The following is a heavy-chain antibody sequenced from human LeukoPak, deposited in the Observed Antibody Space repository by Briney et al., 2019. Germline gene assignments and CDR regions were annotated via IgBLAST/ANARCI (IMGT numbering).Heavy chain of an antibody. Sequence: SETLSLTCAVYGGSFSGYYWSWIRQPPGKGLEWIGYIYHRGSANYNPSLKSRVAISLDTSKSQFSLRLSSVTAADTAVYCCARGGGRFDYWGQGTLVTVSS. D-gene: IGHD3-16*01. CDR1: GGSFSGYY. CDR3: ARGGGRFDY. V-gene: IGHV4-59*01. J-gene: IGHJ4*02. CDR2: IYHRGSA.